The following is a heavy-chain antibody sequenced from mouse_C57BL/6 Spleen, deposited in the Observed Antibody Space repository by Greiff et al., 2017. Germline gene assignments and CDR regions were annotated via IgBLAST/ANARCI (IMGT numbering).Heavy chain of an antibody. Sequence: QVQLQQPGAELVRPVSSVKLSCKASGYTFTSYWMHWVKQRPIQGLEWIGNIDPSDSETHYNQKFKDKATLTVDKSSSTAYMQLSSLTSEDSAVYYCARSSYGYDGYFDVWGTGTTVTVSS. J-gene: IGHJ1*03. D-gene: IGHD2-2*01. CDR2: IDPSDSET. CDR3: ARSSYGYDGYFDV. V-gene: IGHV1-52*01. CDR1: GYTFTSYW.